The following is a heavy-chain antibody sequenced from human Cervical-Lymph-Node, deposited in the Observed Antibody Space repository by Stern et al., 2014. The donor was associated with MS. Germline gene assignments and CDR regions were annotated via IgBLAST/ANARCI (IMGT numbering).Heavy chain of an antibody. CDR2: ISDTRNTI. CDR1: GFTFSSYS. Sequence: EVQLVESGGGLLQPGGSLRLSCAASGFTFSSYSMHWVRQPPGKGLEWVSYISDTRNTIYYADSVRGRFTISRDNAKNSLFLQMDSLRAEDTAVYYCARESAASTYAMDVWGQGTKVTVSS. V-gene: IGHV3-48*01. D-gene: IGHD2-2*01. CDR3: ARESAASTYAMDV. J-gene: IGHJ6*02.